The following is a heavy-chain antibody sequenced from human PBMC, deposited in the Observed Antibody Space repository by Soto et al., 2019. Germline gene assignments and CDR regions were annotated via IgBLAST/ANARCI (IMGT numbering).Heavy chain of an antibody. CDR1: GGSISSGDYY. Sequence: SETLSLTCTVSGGSISSGDYYWSWIRQPPGKGLEWIGYIYYSGSTYYNPSLKSRVTISVDTSKNQFSLKLSSVTAADTAVYYCARSPRGYSGYDSVFDYWGEGTPVPVSS. CDR2: IYYSGST. CDR3: ARSPRGYSGYDSVFDY. V-gene: IGHV4-30-4*01. J-gene: IGHJ4*02. D-gene: IGHD5-12*01.